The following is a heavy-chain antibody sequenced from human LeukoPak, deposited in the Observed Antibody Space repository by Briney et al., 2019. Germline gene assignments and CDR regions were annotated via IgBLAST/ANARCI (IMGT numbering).Heavy chain of an antibody. V-gene: IGHV3-66*01. D-gene: IGHD6-13*01. CDR1: GFTVSSNY. CDR2: IYSGGST. Sequence: GGSLRLSCAASGFTVSSNYMSWVRQAPGKGLEWVSVIYSGGSTYYADSVKGRFTISRDNSENTLYLQMNSLRAEDTAVYYCAGGARRQQPFDYWGQGTLVTVSS. J-gene: IGHJ4*02. CDR3: AGGARRQQPFDY.